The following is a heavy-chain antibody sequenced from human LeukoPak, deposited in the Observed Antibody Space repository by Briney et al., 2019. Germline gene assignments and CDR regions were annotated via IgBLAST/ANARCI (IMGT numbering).Heavy chain of an antibody. D-gene: IGHD1-26*01. Sequence: SETLSLTCAVYGGSFSGYYWSWIRQPPGKGLEWIGEINHSGSTNYNPSLKSRATISVDTSKNQFSLKLSSVTAADTAVYYCARLSSWSFSFDYWGQGTLVTVSS. J-gene: IGHJ4*02. V-gene: IGHV4-34*01. CDR2: INHSGST. CDR3: ARLSSWSFSFDY. CDR1: GGSFSGYY.